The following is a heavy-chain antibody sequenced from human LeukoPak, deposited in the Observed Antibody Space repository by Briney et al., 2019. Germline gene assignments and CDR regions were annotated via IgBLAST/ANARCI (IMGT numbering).Heavy chain of an antibody. CDR3: AAGREGAVTRILEY. D-gene: IGHD4-17*01. V-gene: IGHV3-30*04. CDR1: GFTFSSYA. Sequence: GGSLRLSCAASGFTFSSYAMHWVRQAPGKGLEWVALISYDGSRKYFAGSVKGRFTISRDNSKNTLYLQMDSLRAEDTAVYYCAAGREGAVTRILEYWGQGTLVTVSS. CDR2: ISYDGSRK. J-gene: IGHJ4*02.